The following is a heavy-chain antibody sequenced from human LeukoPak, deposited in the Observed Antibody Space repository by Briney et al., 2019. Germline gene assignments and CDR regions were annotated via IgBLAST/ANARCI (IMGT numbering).Heavy chain of an antibody. CDR2: ISSSGSTI. D-gene: IGHD4-17*01. V-gene: IGHV3-48*03. J-gene: IGHJ3*02. Sequence: GGSLRLSCAASGFTFSSYETNWVRQAPGKGLEWVSYISSSGSTIYYADSVKGRFTISRDNAKNSLYLQMNSLRAEDTAVYYCARADGDYNGAFDIWGQGTMVTVSS. CDR3: ARADGDYNGAFDI. CDR1: GFTFSSYE.